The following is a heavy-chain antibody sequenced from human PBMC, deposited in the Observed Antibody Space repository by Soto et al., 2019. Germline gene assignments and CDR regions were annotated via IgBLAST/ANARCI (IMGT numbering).Heavy chain of an antibody. D-gene: IGHD3-3*01. Sequence: SETLSLTCTVSGGSISSYYWSWIRQPPGKGLEWIGYIYYSGSTNYNPSLKSRCTISVDTSKNQFSLKLSSVTAADTAVYDCARDKGAYYDFWSGPPAVYYYYGMDVWGQGTTVTVSS. CDR2: IYYSGST. V-gene: IGHV4-59*01. J-gene: IGHJ6*02. CDR3: ARDKGAYYDFWSGPPAVYYYYGMDV. CDR1: GGSISSYY.